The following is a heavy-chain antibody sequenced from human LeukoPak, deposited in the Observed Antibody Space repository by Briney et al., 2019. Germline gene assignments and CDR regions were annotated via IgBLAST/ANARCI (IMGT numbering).Heavy chain of an antibody. CDR1: GFTFSSYA. V-gene: IGHV3-23*01. CDR3: AKVAIVGAIEAAYFDN. D-gene: IGHD1-26*01. J-gene: IGHJ4*02. CDR2: ITGSGDST. Sequence: GGSLRLSCAASGFTFSSYAMNWVRQAPGEGLGWVSGITGSGDSTYYADSVKGRFTISRDNAKNTLYLQMNSLRAEDTAIFYCAKVAIVGAIEAAYFDNWGQGTQVSVSS.